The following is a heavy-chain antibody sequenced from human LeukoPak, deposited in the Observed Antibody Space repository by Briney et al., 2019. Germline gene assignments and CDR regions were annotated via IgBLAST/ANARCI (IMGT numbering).Heavy chain of an antibody. CDR2: ISGSGGST. Sequence: GGSLRLSRAASGFTFSSYAMSWVRQAPGKGLVWVSAISGSGGSTYYADSVKGRFTISRDNSKNTLYLQMNSLRAEDTAVYDCVKIPGVDTYSSSWYGPYYFDYWGQGTLVTVSS. CDR1: GFTFSSYA. V-gene: IGHV3-23*01. CDR3: VKIPGVDTYSSSWYGPYYFDY. D-gene: IGHD6-13*01. J-gene: IGHJ4*02.